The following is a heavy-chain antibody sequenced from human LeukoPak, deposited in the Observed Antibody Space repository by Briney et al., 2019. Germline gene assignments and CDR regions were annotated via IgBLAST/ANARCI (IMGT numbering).Heavy chain of an antibody. CDR1: GFTFSSYE. Sequence: PGGSLRLSCAASGFTFSSYEMNWVRQAPGKGLEWVSYISSSGSTIYYADSVKGRFTISRDSAKNSLYLQMNSLRAEDTAVYYCARDPVNCSGGSCYSDAFDIWGQGTMVTVSS. V-gene: IGHV3-48*03. CDR2: ISSSGSTI. D-gene: IGHD2-15*01. J-gene: IGHJ3*02. CDR3: ARDPVNCSGGSCYSDAFDI.